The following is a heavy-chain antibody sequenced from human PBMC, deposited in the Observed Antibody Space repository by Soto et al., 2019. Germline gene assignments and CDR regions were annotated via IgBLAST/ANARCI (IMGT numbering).Heavy chain of an antibody. D-gene: IGHD3-10*01. J-gene: IGHJ6*02. CDR3: ARDPGGSGMDV. Sequence: GASVKVSCKTSGDNFKKNVFTWVRQAPGQGLEWMGGTIPALGKTHYIEKFQGRVTITVGDATRTVYMEVRDLTSEDTAVYYCARDPGGSGMDVWGQGTTVTVSS. CDR2: TIPALGKT. CDR1: GDNFKKNV. V-gene: IGHV1-69*10.